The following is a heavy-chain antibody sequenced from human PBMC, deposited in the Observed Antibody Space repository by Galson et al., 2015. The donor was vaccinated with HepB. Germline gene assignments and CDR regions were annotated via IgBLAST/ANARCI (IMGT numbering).Heavy chain of an antibody. J-gene: IGHJ3*02. V-gene: IGHV4-34*04. CDR3: ARLYEGGSSWFHGRPFDI. CDR1: GGSFSGYY. D-gene: IGHD6-13*01. CDR2: ISHSGST. Sequence: SETLSLTCAVHGGSFSGYYWSWIRHTPGKGLGWIGEISHSGSTNHNPSLKSRATISEDTSKKQFSLKVNSVTVADTAVYYCARLYEGGSSWFHGRPFDIWGQGTMVTVSS.